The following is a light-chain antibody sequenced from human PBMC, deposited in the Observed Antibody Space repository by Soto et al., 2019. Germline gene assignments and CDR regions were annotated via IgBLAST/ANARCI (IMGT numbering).Light chain of an antibody. J-gene: IGKJ2*02. CDR2: KAS. V-gene: IGKV1-5*03. CDR3: LQDHDYQWT. CDR1: HNISSW. Sequence: DIQMTQSPSTLSTSVGDRVTITCRASHNISSWLAWYQQKPGKAPKLLIYKASNLESGVPSRFSGSGSGTEFTLTISSLQPDDFATYYCLQDHDYQWTFGQGTKLEIK.